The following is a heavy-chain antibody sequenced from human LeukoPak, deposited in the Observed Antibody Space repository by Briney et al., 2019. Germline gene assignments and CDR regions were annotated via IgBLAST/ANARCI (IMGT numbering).Heavy chain of an antibody. D-gene: IGHD1-26*01. CDR1: GFTFSDHY. CDR2: INHSGST. CDR3: ARGRSRWSFEYFQH. V-gene: IGHV4-34*01. Sequence: GSLRLSCAASGFTFSDHYMDWVRQAPGKGLEWIGEINHSGSTNYNPSLKSRVTISVDTSKNQFSLKLSSVTAADTAVYYCARGRSRWSFEYFQHWGQGTLVTVSS. J-gene: IGHJ1*01.